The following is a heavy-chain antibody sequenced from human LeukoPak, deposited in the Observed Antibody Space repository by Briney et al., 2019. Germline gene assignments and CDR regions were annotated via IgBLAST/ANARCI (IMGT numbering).Heavy chain of an antibody. D-gene: IGHD3-22*01. J-gene: IGHJ4*02. CDR2: ISYDGSNK. Sequence: QSGGSLRLSCAASGFTFSSYGMHWVRQAPGKGLEWVAVISYDGSNKYYADSVKGRFTISRDNSKNTLYLQMNSLRAEDTAVYYCARDLTLRPEMIVVVPVLDYWGQGTLVTVSS. CDR3: ARDLTLRPEMIVVVPVLDY. CDR1: GFTFSSYG. V-gene: IGHV3-30*03.